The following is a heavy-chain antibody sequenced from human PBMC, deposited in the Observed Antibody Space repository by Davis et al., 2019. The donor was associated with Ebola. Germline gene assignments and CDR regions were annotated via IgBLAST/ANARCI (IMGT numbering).Heavy chain of an antibody. CDR1: GGSISSSNW. CDR2: IYHSGST. D-gene: IGHD1-26*01. Sequence: PGGSLRLSCAVSGGSISSSNWWSWVRQPPGKGLEWIGEIYHSGSTNYNPSLKSRVTISVDKSKNQFSLKLSSVTAADTAVYYCARFGSREWFDPWGQGTLVTVSS. J-gene: IGHJ5*02. CDR3: ARFGSREWFDP. V-gene: IGHV4-4*02.